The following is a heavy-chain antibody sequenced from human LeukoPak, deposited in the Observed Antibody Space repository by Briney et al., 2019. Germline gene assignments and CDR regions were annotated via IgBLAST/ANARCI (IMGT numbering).Heavy chain of an antibody. CDR2: INHSGST. Sequence: SETLSLTCAVYGGSFSGYYWSWIRQPPGKGLEWIGEINHSGSTNYNPSLKSRVTISVDTSKNQFSLKPSSVTAADTAVYYCAKVRLYDFWSGYPAFDYWGQGTLVTVSS. CDR1: GGSFSGYY. J-gene: IGHJ4*02. D-gene: IGHD3-3*01. CDR3: AKVRLYDFWSGYPAFDY. V-gene: IGHV4-34*01.